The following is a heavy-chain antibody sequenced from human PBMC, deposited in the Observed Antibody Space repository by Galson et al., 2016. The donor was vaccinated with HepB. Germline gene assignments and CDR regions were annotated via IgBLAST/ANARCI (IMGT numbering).Heavy chain of an antibody. CDR1: GFTFSDYE. V-gene: IGHV3-48*03. CDR3: VRDHSVVPTTAYNWFDP. Sequence: SLRLSCAGSGFTFSDYEMNWVRQAPGKGLQWISYISDGGSTIYYADSVKGRFTISRDNAKSTLHLQMNSLRAEDTAVYFCVRDHSVVPTTAYNWFDPWGRGTLVTVSS. CDR2: ISDGGSTI. D-gene: IGHD4-23*01. J-gene: IGHJ5*02.